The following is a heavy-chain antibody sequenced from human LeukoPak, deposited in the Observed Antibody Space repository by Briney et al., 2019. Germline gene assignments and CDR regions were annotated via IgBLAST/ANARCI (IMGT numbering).Heavy chain of an antibody. D-gene: IGHD6-19*01. CDR3: ARDYSSHSGGWERYFDY. Sequence: GGSLRLSCGASGFTFTSYGMHWVRQAPGKGLEWVAVLWYDGSNEYYADSVKGRFTISRDNSKNTLYLKMNSLRADDTAVYYCARDYSSHSGGWERYFDYWGQGTLVTVSS. CDR1: GFTFTSYG. J-gene: IGHJ4*02. V-gene: IGHV3-33*01. CDR2: LWYDGSNE.